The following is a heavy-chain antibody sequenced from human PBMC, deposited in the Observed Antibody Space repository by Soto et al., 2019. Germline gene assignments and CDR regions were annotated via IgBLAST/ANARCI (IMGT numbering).Heavy chain of an antibody. CDR2: IYYSGST. J-gene: IGHJ4*02. Sequence: SDTLSLTCTVSGGSISSGVYYWSWIREHPGKGLDWIGYIYYSGSTYYNPSLKSRVTISVDKSKNQFSLKLSSVTAADTAVYYCARDRSNSPDLLDSWGRGTMVTVSS. V-gene: IGHV4-30-4*02. CDR3: ARDRSNSPDLLDS. CDR1: GGSISSGVYY. D-gene: IGHD1-1*01.